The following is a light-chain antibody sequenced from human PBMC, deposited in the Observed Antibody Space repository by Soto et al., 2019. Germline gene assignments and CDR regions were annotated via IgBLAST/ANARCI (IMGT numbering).Light chain of an antibody. CDR3: QQLNSYPLT. J-gene: IGKJ4*01. Sequence: DIQLTQSPSFLSASVGDRVTITCRASQGISSYLAWYQQQPGKAPKLLIYAASTLQSGVPSRFSGSGSGTEFTLTIRSLQHEDFATYYCQQLNSYPLTFGGGTKVEIK. CDR1: QGISSY. CDR2: AAS. V-gene: IGKV1-9*01.